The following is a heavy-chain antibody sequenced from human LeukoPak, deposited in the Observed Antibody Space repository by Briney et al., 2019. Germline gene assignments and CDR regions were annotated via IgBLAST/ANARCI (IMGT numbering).Heavy chain of an antibody. CDR1: GFTFSTYG. Sequence: GGSLRLSCTASGFTFSTYGMNWVRQAPGKGLECVSFINSVGDNIYYADSVKGRFTISRDNAKNSLYLQMNSLRAEDTAVYYCVSGRMVTWPGYWGQGALVTVSS. CDR2: INSVGDNI. V-gene: IGHV3-48*01. J-gene: IGHJ4*02. D-gene: IGHD4-23*01. CDR3: VSGRMVTWPGY.